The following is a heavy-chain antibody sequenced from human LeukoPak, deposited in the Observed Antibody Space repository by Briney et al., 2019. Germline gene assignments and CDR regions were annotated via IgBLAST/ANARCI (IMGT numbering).Heavy chain of an antibody. V-gene: IGHV4-59*01. CDR1: GGSISSYY. CDR3: VGMEAAAVAY. J-gene: IGHJ4*02. D-gene: IGHD6-13*01. CDR2: LYYSGST. Sequence: SETLSLTCTVSGGSISSYYWSWIRQPPRKGLAGVGHLYYSGSTNYNPSLKSRVTLSVDTSKNQFSLQLTAVTAAYTPVCFCVGMEAAAVAYWGQGTLVTVSS.